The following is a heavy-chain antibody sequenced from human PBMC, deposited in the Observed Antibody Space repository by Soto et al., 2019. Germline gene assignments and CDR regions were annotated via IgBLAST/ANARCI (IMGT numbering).Heavy chain of an antibody. D-gene: IGHD3-10*02. CDR3: ARGPFRVFGELMPNYYVMDF. Sequence: ASVKVSCKASGYTFSSYYLQWVRQAPGQGLEWMGIINPSGDHTSYGEKFHGRITMTSDTSTSTVYMELSSLRSDDTAVYYCARGPFRVFGELMPNYYVMDFWGQGTTVTVSS. J-gene: IGHJ6*02. V-gene: IGHV1-46*01. CDR1: GYTFSSYY. CDR2: INPSGDHT.